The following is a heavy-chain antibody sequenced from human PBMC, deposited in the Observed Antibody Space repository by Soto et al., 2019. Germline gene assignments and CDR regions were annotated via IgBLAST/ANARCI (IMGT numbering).Heavy chain of an antibody. V-gene: IGHV4-31*03. CDR1: GGSISSGDYY. Sequence: PSETLSLTCTVSGGSISSGDYYWSWIRQHPGKGLEWIGTIYFSGTTYYNPSLKSRVTISVDTSKNQFSLNLSSVTAADMAVYYCARRDRSGFSYWLDTWGQGTLVTVSS. CDR3: ARRDRSGFSYWLDT. J-gene: IGHJ5*02. CDR2: IYFSGTT. D-gene: IGHD3-22*01.